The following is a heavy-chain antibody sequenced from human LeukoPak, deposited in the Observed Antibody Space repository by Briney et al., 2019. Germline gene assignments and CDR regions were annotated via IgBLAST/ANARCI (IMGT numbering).Heavy chain of an antibody. V-gene: IGHV1-8*01. CDR1: GYTFTSYD. Sequence: ASVKVSCKASGYTFTSYDIKWVRQATGQGLEWMGWMNPNSGNTGYAQKFQGRVTMTRNTSISTAYMELSSLRSEDTAVYYCARGTLSSSWYNGYNWLDPWGQGTLVTVSS. CDR2: MNPNSGNT. J-gene: IGHJ5*02. CDR3: ARGTLSSSWYNGYNWLDP. D-gene: IGHD6-13*01.